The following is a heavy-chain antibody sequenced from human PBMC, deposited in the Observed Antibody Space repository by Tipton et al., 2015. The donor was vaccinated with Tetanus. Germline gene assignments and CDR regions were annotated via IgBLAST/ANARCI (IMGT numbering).Heavy chain of an antibody. D-gene: IGHD3-16*01. CDR1: GYMFSSRW. Sequence: QSGAEVKQPGESLKISCKGSGYMFSSRWIGWVRQVPGKGLEWLGTIYPGDSYSTYSPSFEGQVTISVDRSIDTAYLQWSSLKASDTAIYYCARPLTSVAFGGFAFDVWGQGTLVTVSS. CDR2: IYPGDSYS. V-gene: IGHV5-51*01. CDR3: ARPLTSVAFGGFAFDV. J-gene: IGHJ3*01.